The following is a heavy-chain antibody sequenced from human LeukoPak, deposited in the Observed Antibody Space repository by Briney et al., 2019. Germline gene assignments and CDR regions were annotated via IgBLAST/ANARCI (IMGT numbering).Heavy chain of an antibody. J-gene: IGHJ4*02. CDR2: ISSSSSYI. D-gene: IGHD3-22*01. Sequence: GGSLRLSCAASGFTFSSYSMNWVRQAPGKGLEWVSSISSSSSYIYYADSVKGRFTISRDNAKNSLYLQMNSLRAEDTAVYYCTTEETTPGYDSSGYDENYWGQGTLVTVSS. CDR3: TTEETTPGYDSSGYDENY. V-gene: IGHV3-21*01. CDR1: GFTFSSYS.